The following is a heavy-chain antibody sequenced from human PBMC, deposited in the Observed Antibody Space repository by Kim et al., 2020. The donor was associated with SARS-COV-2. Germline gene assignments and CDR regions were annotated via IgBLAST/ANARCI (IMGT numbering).Heavy chain of an antibody. D-gene: IGHD6-13*01. V-gene: IGHV4-34*01. J-gene: IGHJ5*02. CDR2: INHSGST. CDR1: GGSFSGYY. CDR3: ARARKIGYSSP. Sequence: SETLSLTCAVYGGSFSGYYWSWIRQPPGKGLEWIGEINHSGSTNYNPSLKSRVTISVDTSKNQFSLKLSSVTAADTAVYYCARARKIGYSSPWGQGTLVT.